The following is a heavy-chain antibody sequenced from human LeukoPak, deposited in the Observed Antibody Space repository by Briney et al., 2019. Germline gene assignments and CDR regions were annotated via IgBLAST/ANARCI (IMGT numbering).Heavy chain of an antibody. CDR2: INHSGST. V-gene: IGHV4-34*01. J-gene: IGHJ6*03. Sequence: SETLSLTCAVYGGSFSGYYWSWIRQPPGKGLEWIGEINHSGSTNYNPSLKSRVTISVDTSKNQFSLKLSSVTAADTAVYYCARRLIYYYYYYMDVWDKGTTVTVSS. CDR1: GGSFSGYY. CDR3: ARRLIYYYYYYMDV.